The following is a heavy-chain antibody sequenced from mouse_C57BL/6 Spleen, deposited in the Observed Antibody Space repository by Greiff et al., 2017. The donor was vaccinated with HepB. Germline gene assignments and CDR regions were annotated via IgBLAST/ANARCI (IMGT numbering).Heavy chain of an antibody. CDR2: INPNNGGT. D-gene: IGHD1-1*01. J-gene: IGHJ2*01. Sequence: VQLQQSGPELVKPGASVKMPCKASGYTFTDYNMDWVKQSHGQGLEWIGDINPNNGGTIYNQKFKGKATLTVDKSSSTAYMELRSLTSEDTAVYYCARNYSGSSYGFDYWGQGTTLTVSS. V-gene: IGHV1-18*01. CDR3: ARNYSGSSYGFDY. CDR1: GYTFTDYN.